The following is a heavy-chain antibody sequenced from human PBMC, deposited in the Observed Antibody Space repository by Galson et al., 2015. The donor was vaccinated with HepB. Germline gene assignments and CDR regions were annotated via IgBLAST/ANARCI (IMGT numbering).Heavy chain of an antibody. D-gene: IGHD4-23*01. CDR1: GFDFSRNG. J-gene: IGHJ5*02. V-gene: IGHV3-30*18. Sequence: SLRLSCAASGFDFSRNGMHWVRQAPGKGLEWVAVISYDGDNKEYAESVKGRFTISRDNFKNTLYLEMNNLRKADTAMYYCAKDPGRAVITSSKWFDPWGQGALVTVSS. CDR3: AKDPGRAVITSSKWFDP. CDR2: ISYDGDNK.